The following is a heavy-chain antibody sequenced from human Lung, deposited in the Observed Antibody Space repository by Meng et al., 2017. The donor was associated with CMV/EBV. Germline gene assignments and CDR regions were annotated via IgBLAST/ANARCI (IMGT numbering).Heavy chain of an antibody. CDR3: ARDVSPRSSAYFAIYYFYALDV. J-gene: IGHJ6*04. CDR1: GFTFSSYS. V-gene: IGHV3-21*01. CDR2: ISSSGTYI. Sequence: GGSLRLXCAASGFTFSSYSMNWVRQAPGKGLEWVSSISSSGTYIYYADSVKGRFTISRDNAQNSLYLQMNSLRAEDTAVYYCARDVSPRSSAYFAIYYFYALDVXRGGXTVTVSS. D-gene: IGHD2-21*01.